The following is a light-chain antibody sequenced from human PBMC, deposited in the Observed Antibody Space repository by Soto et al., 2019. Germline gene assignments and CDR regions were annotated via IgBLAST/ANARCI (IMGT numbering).Light chain of an antibody. J-gene: IGKJ4*01. V-gene: IGKV1-39*01. Sequence: DIQMTQSPSSLSACLAHPVTPPSRASQSISTYLNWYEQKPGKAPNLLIYGASNLQSGVPSRFSGGGSGTDFTLTISSLQTEDFGTYYCKQSYTSPVTFGGGTKVDIK. CDR3: KQSYTSPVT. CDR2: GAS. CDR1: QSISTY.